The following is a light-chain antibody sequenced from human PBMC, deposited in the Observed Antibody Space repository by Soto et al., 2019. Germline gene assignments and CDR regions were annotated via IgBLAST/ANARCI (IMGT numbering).Light chain of an antibody. CDR2: GAS. V-gene: IGKV3D-15*01. J-gene: IGKJ5*01. CDR3: QQYHNWPT. Sequence: EIVMTQSPATLSVSPGERATLSCRASQSVSSNLAWYQQKPGQAPRLLIYGASNRATGIPDRFSGSGSGTDFTLTISRLEPEDFAVYYCQQYHNWPTFGQGTRLEIK. CDR1: QSVSSN.